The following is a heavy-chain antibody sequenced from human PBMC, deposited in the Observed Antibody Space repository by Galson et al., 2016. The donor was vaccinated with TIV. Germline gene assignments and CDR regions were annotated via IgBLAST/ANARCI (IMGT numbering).Heavy chain of an antibody. J-gene: IGHJ6*02. V-gene: IGHV3-66*02. CDR2: IYSGGST. CDR1: GFTVSGNY. Sequence: SLRLSCAASGFTVSGNYMTWVRQAPGKGLEWVSLIYSGGSTTYADSVKGRFTISRDNFKNTVYLQMNSLRADGTAVYYCARDRRHCGNECYLYYYYGMDVWGQGTTVTVSS. D-gene: IGHD2-21*01. CDR3: ARDRRHCGNECYLYYYYGMDV.